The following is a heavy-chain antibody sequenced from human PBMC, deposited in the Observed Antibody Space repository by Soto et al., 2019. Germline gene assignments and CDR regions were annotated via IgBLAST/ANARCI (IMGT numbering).Heavy chain of an antibody. D-gene: IGHD5-12*01. CDR2: INPNGGVT. CDR1: GDSFNDYY. Sequence: VQLVQSGAEVRKPGASVKVSCKSSGDSFNDYYIHWVRQAPGQGLEWMGWINPNGGVTKYAQKFQGWVTMTRDTSIRTVDMELSRLRSDDTAIYYCARESGGATATLDYYYFYMDVWGKGTTVTVSS. J-gene: IGHJ6*03. CDR3: ARESGGATATLDYYYFYMDV. V-gene: IGHV1-2*04.